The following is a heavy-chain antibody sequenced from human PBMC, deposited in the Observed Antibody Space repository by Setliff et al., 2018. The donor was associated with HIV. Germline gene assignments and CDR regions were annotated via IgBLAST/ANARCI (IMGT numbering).Heavy chain of an antibody. CDR1: GYTFSSYV. J-gene: IGHJ6*03. V-gene: IGHV1-3*01. CDR3: ARGENPHYYYYYMDV. Sequence: ASVKVSCKVSGYTFSSYVMHWVRQAPGQRLEWMGWINPGNGNTKYSQKFQGRVTITRDTSASTAYMELSSLRSEDTAVYYCARGENPHYYYYYMDVWGKGTTVTVSS. CDR2: INPGNGNT.